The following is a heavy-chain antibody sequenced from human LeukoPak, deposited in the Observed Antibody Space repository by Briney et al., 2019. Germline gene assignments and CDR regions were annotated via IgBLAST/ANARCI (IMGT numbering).Heavy chain of an antibody. CDR3: ARDGSFWRGYPYYFDY. J-gene: IGHJ4*02. CDR1: GFTFSSYG. D-gene: IGHD3-3*01. V-gene: IGHV3-33*01. Sequence: GGSLRLSCAASGFTFSSYGMHWVRQAPGKGLEWVAIIWYDGSNKYYADSVKGRFTISRDNSKNTLYLQVNSLRAEDTAVYYCARDGSFWRGYPYYFDYWGQGTLVTASS. CDR2: IWYDGSNK.